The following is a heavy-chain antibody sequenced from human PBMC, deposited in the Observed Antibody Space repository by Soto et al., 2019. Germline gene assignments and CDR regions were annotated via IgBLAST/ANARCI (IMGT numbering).Heavy chain of an antibody. J-gene: IGHJ4*02. CDR2: IIPILGTA. V-gene: IGHV1-69*11. D-gene: IGHD2-8*01. CDR1: GGTFSSYA. CDR3: ARDRRGYCTNGVCPYFDY. Sequence: QVQLVQSGAEVKKPGSSVKVSCKASGGTFSSYAISWVRQAPGQGLEWMGGIIPILGTANYAQKFQGRVTITADESTSTAYMELSSLRSEDTAVYYCARDRRGYCTNGVCPYFDYWGQGTLVTVSS.